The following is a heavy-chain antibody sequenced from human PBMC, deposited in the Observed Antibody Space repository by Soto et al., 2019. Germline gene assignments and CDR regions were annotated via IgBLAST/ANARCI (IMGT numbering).Heavy chain of an antibody. CDR3: AKERGGPLDY. V-gene: IGHV4-31*03. CDR1: GGSISSGGHY. CDR2: IYYSGNT. J-gene: IGHJ4*02. Sequence: PSETLSLTCTVSGGSISSGGHYWSWIRQHPGKGLEWIGYIYYSGNTYYNPSLQSRVTISVDTSKNQFSLKLSSVTAADTAIYYCAKERGGPLDYWGQGTLVTVSS. D-gene: IGHD2-15*01.